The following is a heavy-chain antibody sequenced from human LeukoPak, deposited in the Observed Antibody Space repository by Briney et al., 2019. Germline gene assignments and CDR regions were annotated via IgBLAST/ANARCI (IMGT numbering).Heavy chain of an antibody. CDR3: ARGESVWFDP. V-gene: IGHV4-39*01. CDR2: IYYSGST. J-gene: IGHJ5*02. D-gene: IGHD3-16*01. CDR1: GGSISSSSYY. Sequence: SETLSLTCTVSGGSISSSSYYWGWIRQPPGKGLEWIGSIYYSGSTYYNPSLKSRVTISVDTSKNQFSLKLSSVTAADTAVYYCARGESVWFDPWGQGTLVTVSS.